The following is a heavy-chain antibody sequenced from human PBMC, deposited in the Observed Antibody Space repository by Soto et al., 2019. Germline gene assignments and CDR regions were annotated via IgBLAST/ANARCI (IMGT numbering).Heavy chain of an antibody. CDR1: GFLFNTYA. CDR3: ARPGSGYDILTGQYFYYFHAMDV. V-gene: IGHV3-30-3*01. Sequence: QVQLVDSGGGVVQPGRSLRLSCTTSGFLFNTYAMHWVRQAPGKGLEWVAVMSHDGTRTYYADSVKGRFTISRDNSKNTLYLQMNGLRIEDTAVYYCARPGSGYDILTGQYFYYFHAMDVWGQGTTVSVSS. CDR2: MSHDGTRT. D-gene: IGHD3-9*01. J-gene: IGHJ6*02.